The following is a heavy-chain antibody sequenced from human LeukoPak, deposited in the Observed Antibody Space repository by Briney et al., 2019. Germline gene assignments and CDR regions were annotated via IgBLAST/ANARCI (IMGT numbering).Heavy chain of an antibody. CDR1: GFTFSSYW. D-gene: IGHD3-3*01. CDR3: AKAGAYDLGNWFDP. V-gene: IGHV3-23*01. Sequence: RTGGSLRLSCAASGFTFSSYWMHWVRQAPGKGLEWVSAISGSGGSTYYADSVKGRFTISRDNSKNTLYLQMNSLRAEDTAVYYCAKAGAYDLGNWFDPWGQGTLVTVSS. J-gene: IGHJ5*02. CDR2: ISGSGGST.